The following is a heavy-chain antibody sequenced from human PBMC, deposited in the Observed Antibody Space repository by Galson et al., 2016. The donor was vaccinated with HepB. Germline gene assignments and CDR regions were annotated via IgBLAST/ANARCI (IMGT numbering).Heavy chain of an antibody. CDR2: VHYDGDTT. V-gene: IGHV3-23*01. CDR3: AKTYGDYHIGQWDY. D-gene: IGHD4-17*01. Sequence: SLRLSCAASGFTFSDYWMNWVRQAPGKGLEWVSSVHYDGDTTYYSDSVKGRFTIFRDQSKNTVYLQMNSLRVEDTAVYYCAKTYGDYHIGQWDYWGQGTLVSVSS. CDR1: GFTFSDYW. J-gene: IGHJ4*02.